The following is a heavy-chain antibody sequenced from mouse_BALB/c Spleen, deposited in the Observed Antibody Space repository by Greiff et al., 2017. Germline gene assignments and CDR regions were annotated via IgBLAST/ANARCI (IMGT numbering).Heavy chain of an antibody. CDR1: GYTFTSYY. V-gene: IGHV1S56*01. Sequence: QVQLKESGPELVKPGASVRISCKASGYTFTSYYIHWVKQRPGQGLEWIGWIYPGNVNTKYNEKFKGKATLTADKSSSTAYMQLSSLTSEDSAVYFCARGIYDGYYDYAMDYWGQGTSVTVSS. D-gene: IGHD2-3*01. CDR2: IYPGNVNT. J-gene: IGHJ4*01. CDR3: ARGIYDGYYDYAMDY.